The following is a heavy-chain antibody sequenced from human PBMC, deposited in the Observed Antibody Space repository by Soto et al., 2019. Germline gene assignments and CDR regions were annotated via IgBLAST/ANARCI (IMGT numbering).Heavy chain of an antibody. CDR1: GYSFTSYW. D-gene: IGHD3-10*01. CDR2: IYPGDSDT. CDR3: ARRRVSITIVRGAPYYYYGMDV. J-gene: IGHJ6*02. Sequence: GESLKISCQGSGYSFTSYWLGWVRQMPGKGLEWMGLIYPGDSDTRYSPSFQGQVTISADKSISTAYLQWSSLKASDTAMYYCARRRVSITIVRGAPYYYYGMDVWGQGTTVTVSS. V-gene: IGHV5-51*01.